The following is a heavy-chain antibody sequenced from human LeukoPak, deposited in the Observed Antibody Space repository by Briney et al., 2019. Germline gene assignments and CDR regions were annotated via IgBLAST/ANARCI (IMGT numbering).Heavy chain of an antibody. J-gene: IGHJ4*02. CDR3: ARDIGYCSSTSCSVGFDY. D-gene: IGHD2-2*01. CDR2: ISSSSSYI. Sequence: GSLRLSCSGSGFTFSSYCMKWVRQAPGKGLEWVSSISSSSSYIYYADSVKGRFTISRDNAKNSLYLQMNSLRAEDTAVYYCARDIGYCSSTSCSVGFDYWGQGTLVTVSS. V-gene: IGHV3-21*01. CDR1: GFTFSSYC.